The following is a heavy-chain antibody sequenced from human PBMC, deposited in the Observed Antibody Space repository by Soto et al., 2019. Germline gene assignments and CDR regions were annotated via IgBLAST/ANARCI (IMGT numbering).Heavy chain of an antibody. CDR2: TIPIFGTA. CDR1: GGTFSSYA. Sequence: EASVKVSCKASGGTFSSYAISWVRQAPGQGLEWMGGTIPIFGTANYAQKFQGRVTITADESTSTAYMELSSLRSEDTAVYYCARDIVVVPAAMMSHYGMDVWGQGTTVTVSS. J-gene: IGHJ6*02. V-gene: IGHV1-69*13. CDR3: ARDIVVVPAAMMSHYGMDV. D-gene: IGHD2-2*01.